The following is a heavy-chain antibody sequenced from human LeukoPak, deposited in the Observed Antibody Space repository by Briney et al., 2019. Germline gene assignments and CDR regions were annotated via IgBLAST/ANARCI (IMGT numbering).Heavy chain of an antibody. V-gene: IGHV3-23*01. J-gene: IGHJ4*02. CDR3: AKAPSLGDYGDFDY. D-gene: IGHD4-17*01. CDR1: GFTFSSYA. CDR2: ISGSGGST. Sequence: GGSLRLSCAASGFTFSSYAMSWVRQAPGKGLEWVSAISGSGGSTYYADSVKGRSTISRDNSKNTLYLQMNSLRAEDTAVYYCAKAPSLGDYGDFDYWGQGTLVTVSS.